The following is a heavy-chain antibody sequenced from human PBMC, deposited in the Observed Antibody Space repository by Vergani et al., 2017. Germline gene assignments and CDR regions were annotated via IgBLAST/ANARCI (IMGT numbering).Heavy chain of an antibody. J-gene: IGHJ4*02. D-gene: IGHD3-10*01. V-gene: IGHV3-48*03. CDR3: ARDPIITMVRDSLTPQ. CDR1: GFTFSSYE. Sequence: EVQLVESGGGLVQPGGSLRLSCAASGFTFSSYEMNWVRQAPGKGLEWVSYISNSGSTIYYADSVKGRFTISRDNAKNSLYLQMNSLRAEDTAVYYCARDPIITMVRDSLTPQWGQGTLVTVSS. CDR2: ISNSGSTI.